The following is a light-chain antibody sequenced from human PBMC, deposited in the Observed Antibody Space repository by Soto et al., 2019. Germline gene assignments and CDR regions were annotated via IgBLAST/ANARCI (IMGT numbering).Light chain of an antibody. V-gene: IGKV1D-12*01. CDR3: RQTDDFPLT. Sequence: DIQMTQSPSSVSASVGDTVTITCRASQGIYSRLAWYQQKPGKAPELLIYATSTLQNGVPSRFSGSGFGTDFTLSISSLQPDDSASYFCRQTDDFPLTFGGGTKVDIK. J-gene: IGKJ4*01. CDR2: ATS. CDR1: QGIYSR.